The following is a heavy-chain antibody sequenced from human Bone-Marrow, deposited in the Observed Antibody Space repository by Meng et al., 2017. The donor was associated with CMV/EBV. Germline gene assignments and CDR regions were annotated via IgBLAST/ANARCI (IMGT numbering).Heavy chain of an antibody. Sequence: DGGAFSGYYWSVIRQPPGKGLEWIGEIKHSGSTNYNPSLKSRVTISVDTSKNQFSLKLSSVTAADTAVYYCARMGYYDSSGYYWFDPWGQGTLVTVSS. D-gene: IGHD3-22*01. CDR3: ARMGYYDSSGYYWFDP. J-gene: IGHJ5*02. V-gene: IGHV4-34*01. CDR1: GGAFSGYY. CDR2: IKHSGST.